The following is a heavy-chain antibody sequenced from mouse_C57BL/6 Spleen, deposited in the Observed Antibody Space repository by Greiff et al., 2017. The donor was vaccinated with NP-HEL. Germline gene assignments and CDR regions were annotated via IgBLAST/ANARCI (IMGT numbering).Heavy chain of an antibody. J-gene: IGHJ4*01. CDR2: ISSGSSTI. Sequence: EVHLVESGGGLVKPGGSLKLSCAASGFTFSDYGMHWVRQAPEKGLEWVAYISSGSSTIYYPDTVKGRFTISRDNAKNTLFLQMTSLRSEDTAMYYCARGTVYAMDYWGQGTSVTVSS. CDR1: GFTFSDYG. V-gene: IGHV5-17*01. D-gene: IGHD1-1*01. CDR3: ARGTVYAMDY.